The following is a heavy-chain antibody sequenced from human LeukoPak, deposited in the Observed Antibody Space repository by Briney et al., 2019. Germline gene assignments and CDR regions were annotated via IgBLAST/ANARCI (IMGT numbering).Heavy chain of an antibody. CDR2: INPNIGGT. D-gene: IGHD3-10*01. J-gene: IGHJ6*03. Sequence: ASVKVSCKPPGYTFTGYYMHWVRQAPGQGLEWMGWINPNIGGTNYAQKFQGRVTMTRDTSISTAYMELSRLRSDDTAVYYCARDQTRITMVRGAPYHYYMDVWGKGTTVTVSS. V-gene: IGHV1-2*02. CDR1: GYTFTGYY. CDR3: ARDQTRITMVRGAPYHYYMDV.